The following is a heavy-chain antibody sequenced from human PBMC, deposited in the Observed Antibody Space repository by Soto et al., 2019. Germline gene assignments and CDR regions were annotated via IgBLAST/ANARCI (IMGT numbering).Heavy chain of an antibody. CDR3: AWNDAACDI. V-gene: IGHV4-61*01. CDR2: IYYNGAT. Sequence: QVQLQESGPGLVKPSETLSLTCTVSGGSVSSGSYYWTCIRQSPGKGLEWVGYIYYNGATSYNPSLKSPVTISRDTSKNQFSLKLTSVTAADPAVYYCAWNDAACDIWGQGTMVSVSS. D-gene: IGHD1-1*01. CDR1: GGSVSSGSYY. J-gene: IGHJ3*02.